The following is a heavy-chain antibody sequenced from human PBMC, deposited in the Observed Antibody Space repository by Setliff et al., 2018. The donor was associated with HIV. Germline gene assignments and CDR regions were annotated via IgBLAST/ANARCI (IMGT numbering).Heavy chain of an antibody. D-gene: IGHD2-21*02. J-gene: IGHJ3*02. CDR2: ISHSGST. V-gene: IGHV4-34*01. Sequence: SETLSLTCAVYGGSFSGHYWSWIRQTPGKGLEWIGDISHSGSTNYNPSLKSRVTISVDTSKNQFSLRLTSVTAADTAVYFCARGSRSPLVNKFRVTPAFYIWGQGTMVTVSS. CDR1: GGSFSGHY. CDR3: ARGSRSPLVNKFRVTPAFYI.